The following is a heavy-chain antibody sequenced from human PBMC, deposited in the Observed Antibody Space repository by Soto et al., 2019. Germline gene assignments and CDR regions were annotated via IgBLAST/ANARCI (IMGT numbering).Heavy chain of an antibody. V-gene: IGHV1-18*01. D-gene: IGHD3-3*01. Sequence: ASVKVSCKASGYTFTSYGISWVRQAPGQGLEWMGWISAYNGNTNYAQKLQGRVTMTTDTSTSTAFMELRSLRSDDTAVYYCARDNGNTIFGVVITNPYYYYGMDVWGQGTTVTVS. CDR1: GYTFTSYG. CDR3: ARDNGNTIFGVVITNPYYYYGMDV. J-gene: IGHJ6*02. CDR2: ISAYNGNT.